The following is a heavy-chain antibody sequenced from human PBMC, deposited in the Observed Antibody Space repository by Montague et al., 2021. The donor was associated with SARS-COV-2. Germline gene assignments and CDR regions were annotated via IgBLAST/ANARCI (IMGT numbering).Heavy chain of an antibody. D-gene: IGHD2-2*01. CDR3: TREGYQVLWSDYYYYGMDV. V-gene: IGHV4-34*01. J-gene: IGHJ6*02. CDR2: INHSGST. Sequence: SETLSLTCAVYGGSFSGYYWSWIRQPPGKGLEWIGEINHSGSTNXNPSLKSRVTISLDTSKNQFSLKLSSVTAADTAVFYCTREGYQVLWSDYYYYGMDVWGQGTTVTVSS. CDR1: GGSFSGYY.